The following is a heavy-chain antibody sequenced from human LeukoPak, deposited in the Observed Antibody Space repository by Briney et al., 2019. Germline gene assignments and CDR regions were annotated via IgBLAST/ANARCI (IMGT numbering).Heavy chain of an antibody. Sequence: ASVKVSCKASGGTFSSYAISWVRQAPGQGLEWMGWISAYNGNTNYAQKLQGRVTMTTDTSTSTAYMELRSLRSEDTAVYYCATDVTIGPWGQGTLVTVSS. D-gene: IGHD3-3*01. V-gene: IGHV1-18*01. J-gene: IGHJ5*02. CDR2: ISAYNGNT. CDR3: ATDVTIGP. CDR1: GGTFSSYA.